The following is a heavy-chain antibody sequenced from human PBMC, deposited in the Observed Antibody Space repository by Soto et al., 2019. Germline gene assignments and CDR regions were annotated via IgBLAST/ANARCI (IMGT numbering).Heavy chain of an antibody. D-gene: IGHD5-18*01. CDR1: GFTFDIYA. CDR2: ISGSGAMT. Sequence: PGGSLRLSCAASGFTFDIYAMTWVRLTPGKGLEWVSTISGSGAMTYHADSVKGRFTVSRDNSRNTLYLQMNGLSAEDTAIYYCAKNFGYSYSYDMGDTWGQGTLVTVSS. J-gene: IGHJ5*02. V-gene: IGHV3-23*01. CDR3: AKNFGYSYSYDMGDT.